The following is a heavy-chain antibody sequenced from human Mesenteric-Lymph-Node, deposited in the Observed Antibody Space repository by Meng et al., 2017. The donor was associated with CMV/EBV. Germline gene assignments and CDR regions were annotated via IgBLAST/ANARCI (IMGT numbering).Heavy chain of an antibody. D-gene: IGHD5-18*01. V-gene: IGHV4-4*02. CDR2: IYHSGST. J-gene: IGHJ4*02. Sequence: LRCAVSGGSISSSNWWSWVRQPPGKGLEWIGEIYHSGSTNYNPSLKSRVTMSVDKSKNQFSLKLSSVTAADTAVYYCARAIYSKIDYWGQGTLVTVSS. CDR3: ARAIYSKIDY. CDR1: GGSISSSNW.